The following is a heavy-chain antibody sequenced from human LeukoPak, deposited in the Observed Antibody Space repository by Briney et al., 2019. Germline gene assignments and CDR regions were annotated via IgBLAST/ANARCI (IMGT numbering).Heavy chain of an antibody. V-gene: IGHV1-69*13. CDR1: GGTFSSYA. J-gene: IGHJ4*02. D-gene: IGHD3-22*01. CDR3: ARGTYYYDSSGYSDTPSFDY. Sequence: ASVTVSCTASGGTFSSYAISWVRQAPGQGLEWMGGIIPIFGTANYAQKFQGRVTITADESTSTAYMELSSLRSEDTAVYYCARGTYYYDSSGYSDTPSFDYWGQGTLVTVSS. CDR2: IIPIFGTA.